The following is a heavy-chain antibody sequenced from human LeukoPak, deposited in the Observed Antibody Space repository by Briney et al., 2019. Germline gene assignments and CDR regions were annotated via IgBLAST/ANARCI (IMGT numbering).Heavy chain of an antibody. V-gene: IGHV4-59*01. CDR1: GGSISSYY. J-gene: IGHJ4*02. CDR3: ASLPYCSSTTCPLDY. Sequence: SETLSLTCTASGGSISSYYWSWIRQPPGKGLEGIGYIYYSGSTNYNPSLKSRVTISVDTSKNQFFLKLSSVTAADTAVYYCASLPYCSSTTCPLDYWGQGTLVTVSS. D-gene: IGHD2-2*01. CDR2: IYYSGST.